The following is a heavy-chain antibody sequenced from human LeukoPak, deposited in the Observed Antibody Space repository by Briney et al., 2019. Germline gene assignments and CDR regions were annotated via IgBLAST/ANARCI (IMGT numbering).Heavy chain of an antibody. Sequence: GRSLRLSCAASGFSVSSFSMNWVRQAPGKGLEWVSHITWSSNIYYADSVKGRSTISRDSAKNSLYLQMNSLRAEDTAVYYCAREEFDPWGQGTLVTVSS. CDR1: GFSVSSFS. CDR3: AREEFDP. J-gene: IGHJ5*02. CDR2: ITWSSNI. V-gene: IGHV3-48*01.